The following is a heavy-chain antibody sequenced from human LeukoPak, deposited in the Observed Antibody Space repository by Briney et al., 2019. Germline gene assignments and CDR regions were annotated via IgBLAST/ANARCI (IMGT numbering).Heavy chain of an antibody. D-gene: IGHD5-24*01. CDR1: GFTFSSYS. CDR2: ISSSSSYI. Sequence: GGSLRLSCAASGFTFSSYSMNWVRQAPGKGLEWVSSISSSSSYIYYADSVKGRFTISRDNAKNSLYLQMNSLRAEDTAVYYCARVNGYSRLYFDYWGQGTLVTASS. CDR3: ARVNGYSRLYFDY. V-gene: IGHV3-21*01. J-gene: IGHJ4*02.